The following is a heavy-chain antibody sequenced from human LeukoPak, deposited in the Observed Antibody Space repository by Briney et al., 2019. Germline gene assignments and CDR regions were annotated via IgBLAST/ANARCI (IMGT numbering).Heavy chain of an antibody. J-gene: IGHJ4*02. CDR1: GFSFDDYC. D-gene: IGHD1-26*01. V-gene: IGHV3-43D*04. CDR3: VKGGSYYGYFDY. Sequence: GGSLTLSCAASGFSFDDYCMHWVRQAAGKGREWVALIIWVGGRAYYADSVKGRFTNSRDNSKNSLYLHMNSLRPEDTALYYCVKGGSYYGYFDYWGQGTLVTVSS. CDR2: IIWVGGRA.